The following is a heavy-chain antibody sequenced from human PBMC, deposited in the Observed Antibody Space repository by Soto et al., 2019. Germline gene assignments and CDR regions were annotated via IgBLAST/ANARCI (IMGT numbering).Heavy chain of an antibody. CDR2: ISGYNGDT. CDR1: GYTFTRYG. Sequence: QGHLVQSEAEVKKSGASVKVSCKASGYTFTRYGISWVRQAPGQGLEWMGWISGYNGDTNYAQKCQGRVSMTIDTSTTTAYMELRSLTSDDTAVYYCAKNGQPPYYYYGLDVWGQGTKVTVSS. CDR3: AKNGQPPYYYYGLDV. D-gene: IGHD2-8*01. V-gene: IGHV1-18*01. J-gene: IGHJ6*02.